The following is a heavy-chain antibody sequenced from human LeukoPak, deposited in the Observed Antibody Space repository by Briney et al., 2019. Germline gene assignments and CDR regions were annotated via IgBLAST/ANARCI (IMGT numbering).Heavy chain of an antibody. V-gene: IGHV3-33*01. D-gene: IGHD1-26*01. J-gene: IGHJ4*02. CDR2: IWYDGSNK. CDR1: GFTFSSYG. CDR3: ARENARSGYFDY. Sequence: GGSLRLSCAASGFTFSSYGMHWVRQAPGKGLEWVAVIWYDGSNKYYADSVKGRFTISRDNSKNTLYLQMNSLRAEDTAVYYCARENARSGYFDYGGQGTLVTVSS.